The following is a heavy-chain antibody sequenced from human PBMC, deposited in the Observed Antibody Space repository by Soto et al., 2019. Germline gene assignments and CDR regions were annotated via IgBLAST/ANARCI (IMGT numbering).Heavy chain of an antibody. V-gene: IGHV3-15*01. J-gene: IGHJ6*03. CDR3: TTDLGYCSGGSCYLGAYYYYMDV. CDR1: GFTFSNAW. CDR2: IKSKTDGGTT. D-gene: IGHD2-15*01. Sequence: GGSLRLSCAASGFTFSNAWMSWVRQAPGKGLEWVGRIKSKTDGGTTDYAAPVKGRFTISRDDSKNRLYLQMNSLKTEDTAVYYCTTDLGYCSGGSCYLGAYYYYMDVWGKGTTVTVSS.